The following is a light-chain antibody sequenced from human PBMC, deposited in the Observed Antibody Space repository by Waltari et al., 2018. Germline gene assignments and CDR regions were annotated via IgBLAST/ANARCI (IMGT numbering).Light chain of an antibody. CDR1: NPNLGARSG. CDR2: GDI. J-gene: IGLJ2*01. Sequence: ALAQPPSVSGAPGQRVTLSCTGSNPNLGARSGAHWYQLLPGAAPKLLIYGDINRPSGVPDRFSGSKSGTSASLAISGLQADDEADYYCQSYDSSLTTVVFGGGTKLTVL. V-gene: IGLV1-40*01. CDR3: QSYDSSLTTVV.